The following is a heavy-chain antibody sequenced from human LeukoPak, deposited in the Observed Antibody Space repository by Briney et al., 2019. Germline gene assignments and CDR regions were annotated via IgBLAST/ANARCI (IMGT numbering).Heavy chain of an antibody. J-gene: IGHJ4*02. D-gene: IGHD1-20*01. CDR3: AREDISGIY. CDR2: TSTSGST. Sequence: PSETLSLNCTVSGGSISTYYWNWIRKPDGQGLEWIGRTSTSGSTNYSPSLKSRITMSLEMSKNQFSLKLTSVTAADTAVYYCAREDISGIYWGKGTLVTVSS. V-gene: IGHV4-4*07. CDR1: GGSISTYY.